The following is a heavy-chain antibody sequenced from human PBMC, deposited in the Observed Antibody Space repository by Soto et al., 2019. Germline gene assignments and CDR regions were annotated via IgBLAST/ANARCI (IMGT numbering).Heavy chain of an antibody. J-gene: IGHJ6*01. CDR3: ARLIGGAYGMGA. D-gene: IGHD2-15*01. Sequence: GASVKVSCKASGYTFTSHTMHWVRHAPGQRLEWMGWINTANGDKKYSPKFQGRVTITRDTSASTAYMELSSLTSEDTTVYYCARLIGGAYGMGAWGPGNTVTVAS. V-gene: IGHV1-3*04. CDR1: GYTFTSHT. CDR2: INTANGDK.